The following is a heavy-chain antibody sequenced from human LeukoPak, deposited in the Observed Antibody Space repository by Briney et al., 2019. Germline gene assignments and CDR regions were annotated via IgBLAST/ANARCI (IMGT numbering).Heavy chain of an antibody. J-gene: IGHJ4*02. CDR3: AREVLYMLAAPGY. Sequence: PGGSLRLSCAASGFTFSSYWMSWVRQAPGKGLEWVANIKQDGSEKYYVDSVKGRFTISRDNAKNSLYLQMNSLRAEDTAVYYCAREVLYMLAAPGYWGQGTLVTVSS. CDR2: IKQDGSEK. V-gene: IGHV3-7*01. D-gene: IGHD2-15*01. CDR1: GFTFSSYW.